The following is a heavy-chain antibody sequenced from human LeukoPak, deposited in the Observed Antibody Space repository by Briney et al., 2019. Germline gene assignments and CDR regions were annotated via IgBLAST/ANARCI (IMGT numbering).Heavy chain of an antibody. Sequence: PGGSLRLSCAASGFTFSSYAMSWVRQAPGKGLEWVSGISGSGGSTHYADSVKDRFTISRDNSKNTLYLQMNSLRAEDTAVYYCAKGTVAASGTFDYWGQGTLVTVSS. V-gene: IGHV3-23*01. CDR2: ISGSGGST. J-gene: IGHJ4*02. CDR3: AKGTVAASGTFDY. D-gene: IGHD6-19*01. CDR1: GFTFSSYA.